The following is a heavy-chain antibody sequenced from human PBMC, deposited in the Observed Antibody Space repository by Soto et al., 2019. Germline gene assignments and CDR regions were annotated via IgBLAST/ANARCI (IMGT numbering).Heavy chain of an antibody. V-gene: IGHV4-31*03. CDR1: GGSISSGGYY. D-gene: IGHD3-16*02. Sequence: SETLSLTCTVSGGSISSGGYYWSWIRQHPGKGLEWIGYIYYSGSTYYNPSLKSRVTISVDTSKNQFSLKLSSVTAADTAVYYCARYSLGSFDYWGQGTLVTVSS. CDR2: IYYSGST. J-gene: IGHJ4*02. CDR3: ARYSLGSFDY.